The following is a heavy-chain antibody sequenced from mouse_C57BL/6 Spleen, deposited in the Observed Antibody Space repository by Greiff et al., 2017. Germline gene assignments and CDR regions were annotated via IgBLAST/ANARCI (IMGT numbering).Heavy chain of an antibody. CDR1: GYTFTSYW. J-gene: IGHJ2*01. CDR3: TRSRDDAYYFDY. Sequence: VQLQQSGTVLARPGASVKMSCKTSGYTFTSYWMHWVKQRPGQGLEWIGAIYPGNSDTSYNQKFKGKAKLTAVTSASTAYMELSSLTNEDSAVYYCTRSRDDAYYFDYWGQGTTLTVSS. CDR2: IYPGNSDT. D-gene: IGHD2-12*01. V-gene: IGHV1-5*01.